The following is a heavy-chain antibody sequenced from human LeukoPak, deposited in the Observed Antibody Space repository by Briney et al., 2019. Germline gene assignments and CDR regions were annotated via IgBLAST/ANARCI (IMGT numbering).Heavy chain of an antibody. J-gene: IGHJ4*02. CDR2: INTDGSST. CDR1: GFTFSSYW. CDR3: TREVSGSSYFDY. D-gene: IGHD1-26*01. V-gene: IGHV3-74*01. Sequence: GGSLRLSCAASGFTFSSYWMHWVRQAPGKGLVWVSRINTDGSSTSYADSVKGRFTISRDNAKNTLYLQMNSLRADDTAVYYCTREVSGSSYFDYWGQGTLVTVSS.